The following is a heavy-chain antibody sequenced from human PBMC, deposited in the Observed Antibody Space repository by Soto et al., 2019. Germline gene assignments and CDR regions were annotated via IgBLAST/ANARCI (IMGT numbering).Heavy chain of an antibody. V-gene: IGHV3-53*04. J-gene: IGHJ6*03. CDR1: GFTVSSNY. Sequence: GGSLRLSCAASGFTVSSNYMSWVRQAPGKGLEWVSVIYSGGSTYYADSVKGRFTISRHNSKNTLYLQMNSLRAEDTAVYYCATSLRHDYSNPPYYYMDVWGKGTTVTVSS. CDR2: IYSGGST. CDR3: ATSLRHDYSNPPYYYMDV. D-gene: IGHD4-4*01.